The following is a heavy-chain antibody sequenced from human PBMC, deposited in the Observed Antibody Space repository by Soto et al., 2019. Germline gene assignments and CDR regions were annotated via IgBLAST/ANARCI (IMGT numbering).Heavy chain of an antibody. D-gene: IGHD3-3*01. V-gene: IGHV1-46*04. Sequence: ASVKVSCKASGYTFTSYYMHWVRQAPGQGLEWMGIINPSGSTIYYADSVKGRFTISRDNAKNSLWLQMNSLRAEDTAMYYCARDPFWSGFHGMDVWGQGTTVTVSS. CDR3: ARDPFWSGFHGMDV. CDR2: INPSGSTI. CDR1: GYTFTSYY. J-gene: IGHJ6*02.